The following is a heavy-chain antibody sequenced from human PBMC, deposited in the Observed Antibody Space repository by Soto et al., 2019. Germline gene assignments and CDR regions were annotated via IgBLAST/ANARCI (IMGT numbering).Heavy chain of an antibody. J-gene: IGHJ3*02. CDR2: ISAYNGNT. D-gene: IGHD3-3*01. V-gene: IGHV1-18*01. CDR3: ARGHNRFWSGLTDAFDI. Sequence: QVQLVQSGAEVKKPGASVKVSCKASGYTFTSYGISWVRQAPGQGLEWMGWISAYNGNTNYAQKLQGRVTMTTDTSTSTAYLELRSLRSDDTAVYYCARGHNRFWSGLTDAFDIWGQGTMVTVSS. CDR1: GYTFTSYG.